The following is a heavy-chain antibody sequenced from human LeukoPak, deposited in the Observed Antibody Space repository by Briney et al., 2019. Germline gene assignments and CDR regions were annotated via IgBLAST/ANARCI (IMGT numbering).Heavy chain of an antibody. CDR1: GFTFSSYA. CDR3: AKATQIVVATPGDY. Sequence: GGSLRLSCAASGFTFSSYAMSWVRQAPGKGLEWVSAISGSGGSTYYADSVKGRFTISRDNSKNTLYLQMNSLRAEDTAVYYCAKATQIVVATPGDYWGQGTLVTVSS. V-gene: IGHV3-23*01. D-gene: IGHD3-22*01. J-gene: IGHJ4*02. CDR2: ISGSGGST.